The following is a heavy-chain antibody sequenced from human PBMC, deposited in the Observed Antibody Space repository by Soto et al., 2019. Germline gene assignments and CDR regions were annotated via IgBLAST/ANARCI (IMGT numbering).Heavy chain of an antibody. Sequence: EVQLVESGGGLVKPGGSLRLSYAASGFTFSSYSMNWVRQAPGKGLEWVSSISSSSSYIYYADSVKGRFTISRDNAKNSLYLQMNSLRAEDTAVYYCARVGGYYYYYMDVWGKGTTVTVSS. CDR3: ARVGGYYYYYMDV. D-gene: IGHD2-15*01. V-gene: IGHV3-21*01. J-gene: IGHJ6*03. CDR1: GFTFSSYS. CDR2: ISSSSSYI.